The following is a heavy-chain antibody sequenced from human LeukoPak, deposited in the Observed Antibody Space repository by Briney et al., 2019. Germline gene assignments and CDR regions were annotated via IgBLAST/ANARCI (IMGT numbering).Heavy chain of an antibody. CDR1: GFTFSSYA. Sequence: GRSLRLSCAASGFTFSSYAMHWVRQAPGKGLEWVAVISYDGSNKYYADSVKGRFTISRDNSKNTLYLQMNSLRAEDTAVYYCARESGYGLDVWGQGTTVTVSS. J-gene: IGHJ6*02. V-gene: IGHV3-30-3*01. CDR2: ISYDGSNK. CDR3: ARESGYGLDV.